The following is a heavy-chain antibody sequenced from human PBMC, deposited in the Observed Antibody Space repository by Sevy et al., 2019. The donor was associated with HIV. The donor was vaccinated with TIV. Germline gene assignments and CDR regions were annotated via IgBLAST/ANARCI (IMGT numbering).Heavy chain of an antibody. D-gene: IGHD5-12*01. V-gene: IGHV3-30*18. J-gene: IGHJ4*02. CDR2: ISYDGGSK. CDR1: GFIFSSYG. CDR3: AKDLSSGYDYRTSFDY. Sequence: GGSLRLSCAASGFIFSSYGMHWVRQAPGKGLEWVAIISYDGGSKYYAESMKGRFTISRDNSKNTLYLEMNSLRAEDTAVYYCAKDLSSGYDYRTSFDYWGQGTLVTVSS.